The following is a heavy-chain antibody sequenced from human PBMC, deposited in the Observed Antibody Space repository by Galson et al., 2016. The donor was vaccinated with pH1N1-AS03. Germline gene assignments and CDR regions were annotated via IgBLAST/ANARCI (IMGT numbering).Heavy chain of an antibody. Sequence: SLRLSCAASGFTFNTYGMFWVRQAPGKGLEWISYIGGGTDSIYYGDSVKGRFIVSRDNIRKSVYLQINTLRVEDTELYYCASRRWLQNEYYFDHWGHGVLVIVSA. CDR1: GFTFNTYG. CDR2: IGGGTDSI. CDR3: ASRRWLQNEYYFDH. J-gene: IGHJ4*01. V-gene: IGHV3-48*04. D-gene: IGHD5-24*01.